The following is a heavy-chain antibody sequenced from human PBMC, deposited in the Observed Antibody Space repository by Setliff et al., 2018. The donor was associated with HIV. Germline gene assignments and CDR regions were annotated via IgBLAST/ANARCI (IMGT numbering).Heavy chain of an antibody. CDR1: GGSIRSFF. CDR3: ARRTFGSGRIDP. CDR2: IYTSGNT. Sequence: PSETLSLTCTVSGGSIRSFFWSWIRQPPGKGLEWIGHIYTSGNTNHNPSLKSRVTISVDTSENQFSLKLNSVTATDTAVYYCARRTFGSGRIDPWGQGTLVTVSS. D-gene: IGHD3-16*01. J-gene: IGHJ5*02. V-gene: IGHV4-4*08.